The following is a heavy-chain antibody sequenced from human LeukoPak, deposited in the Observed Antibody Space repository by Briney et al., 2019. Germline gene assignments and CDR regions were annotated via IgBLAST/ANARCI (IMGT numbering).Heavy chain of an antibody. CDR3: ARDVAPCSGGSCYPDY. CDR2: ISYDGSNK. J-gene: IGHJ4*02. D-gene: IGHD2-15*01. V-gene: IGHV3-30-3*01. CDR1: GFTFSSYA. Sequence: GGSLRLSCAASGFTFSSYAMHWVRQAPGKGLEWVAVISYDGSNKYYADSVKGRLTISRDNSKNTLYLQMNSLRAEDTAVYYCARDVAPCSGGSCYPDYWGQRTLVTVSS.